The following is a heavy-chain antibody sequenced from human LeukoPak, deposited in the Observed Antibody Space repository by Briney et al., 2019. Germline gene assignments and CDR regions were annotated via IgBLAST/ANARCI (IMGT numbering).Heavy chain of an antibody. CDR3: AKPVTRSSDGMDV. CDR2: ISYSGNT. CDR1: GGSVSSRRHY. D-gene: IGHD4-17*01. J-gene: IGHJ6*02. V-gene: IGHV4-39*01. Sequence: KPSATLSPTCTVSGGSVSSRRHYWGWIRQPPGKGLEWIGSISYSGNTYSNPSLKSRVTISVDTSKNQFSLKPSSVTAADTAVYYCAKPVTRSSDGMDVWGQGTPVTVSS.